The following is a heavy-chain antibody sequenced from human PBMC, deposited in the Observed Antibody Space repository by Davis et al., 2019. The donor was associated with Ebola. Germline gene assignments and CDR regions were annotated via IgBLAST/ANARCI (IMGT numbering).Heavy chain of an antibody. CDR3: ARENKLTATGPFDY. V-gene: IGHV3-30-3*01. Sequence: GESLKISCAASGFTFSRYTLHWVRQAPGKGLEWVALISYDGNNNYYSDSVKGRFIISRDNSKNTLYLQLNSLRAEDTAVYYCARENKLTATGPFDYWGQGTLITVSS. CDR1: GFTFSRYT. CDR2: ISYDGNNN. D-gene: IGHD1/OR15-1a*01. J-gene: IGHJ4*02.